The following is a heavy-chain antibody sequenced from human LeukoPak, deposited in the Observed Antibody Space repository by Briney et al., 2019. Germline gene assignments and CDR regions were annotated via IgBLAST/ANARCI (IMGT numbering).Heavy chain of an antibody. V-gene: IGHV1-18*01. CDR2: TSAYNGDT. Sequence: ASVKVSCKVSGYTFTSYGISWLRQAPGQGLEWMGLTSAYNGDTNFAQNFQGRVTLTTDTSTSIAYMELRSLRSDDTAMYYCARDHCNGGRCYSMANFDYWGQGTLVTVSS. D-gene: IGHD2-15*01. CDR3: ARDHCNGGRCYSMANFDY. CDR1: GYTFTSYG. J-gene: IGHJ4*02.